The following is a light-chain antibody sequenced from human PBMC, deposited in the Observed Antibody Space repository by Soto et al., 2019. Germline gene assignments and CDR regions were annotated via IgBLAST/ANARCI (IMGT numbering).Light chain of an antibody. CDR3: QQYGSSYPWT. CDR2: GAY. CDR1: QTVSSNY. J-gene: IGKJ1*01. V-gene: IGKV3-20*01. Sequence: ELILTQSPDTLSLSPGERATLSCRASQTVSSNYLAWCQQRPGQAPRLLIYGAYTRAAGIPDRFSGSGSGTDFTLTIRRLEPEDFAVYYCQQYGSSYPWTFGQGTKVDIK.